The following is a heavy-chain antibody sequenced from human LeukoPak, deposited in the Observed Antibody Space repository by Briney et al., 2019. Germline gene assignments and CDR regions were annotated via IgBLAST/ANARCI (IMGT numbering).Heavy chain of an antibody. J-gene: IGHJ4*02. CDR1: GFTFSSYS. D-gene: IGHD1-26*01. CDR2: ITASGTAM. Sequence: GGSLRLSCAASGFTFSSYSMNWVRPAPGKGLEWVSHITASGTAMFYADSVKGRFTISRDNAKNSLYLQMNSLRDEDTAVYYCASSGSYRFDYWGQGTLVTVSS. CDR3: ASSGSYRFDY. V-gene: IGHV3-48*02.